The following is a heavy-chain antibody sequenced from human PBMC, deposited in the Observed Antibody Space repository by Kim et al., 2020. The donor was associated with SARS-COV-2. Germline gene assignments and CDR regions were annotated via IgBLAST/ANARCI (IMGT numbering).Heavy chain of an antibody. J-gene: IGHJ4*02. Sequence: RTNYYPSLERRVTLSVDTSTNQFSLRLSSVTAADTAVYFCARRAAGVDWWGQGTPVTVSS. CDR2: RT. CDR3: ARRAAGVDW. V-gene: IGHV4-34*01.